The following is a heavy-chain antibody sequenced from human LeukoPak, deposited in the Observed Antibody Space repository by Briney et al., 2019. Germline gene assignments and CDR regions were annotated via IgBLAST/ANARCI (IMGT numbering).Heavy chain of an antibody. V-gene: IGHV1-69*05. Sequence: SVKVSCKASGGTFSSYAISWVRQAPGQGLEWMGGIIPIFGTANYAQKFQGRVTITRDTSASTAYMELSSLRSEDTAVYYCASGLGYYYDSSGSRAAFDIWGQGTMVTVSS. CDR2: IIPIFGTA. J-gene: IGHJ3*02. CDR1: GGTFSSYA. CDR3: ASGLGYYYDSSGSRAAFDI. D-gene: IGHD3-22*01.